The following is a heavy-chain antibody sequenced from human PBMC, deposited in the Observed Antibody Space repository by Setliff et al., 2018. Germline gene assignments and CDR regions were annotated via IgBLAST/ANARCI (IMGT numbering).Heavy chain of an antibody. J-gene: IGHJ3*02. Sequence: GESLKISCAASGFTFSNYWMSWVRQAPGKGLEWVANIKQDGSEKYYVDSVKGRFTISRDNAKNSLSLQMNSLRAEDMAVYYCARGDYYDSSGYFTDAFDIWGQGTMVTVSS. CDR1: GFTFSNYW. V-gene: IGHV3-7*01. CDR2: IKQDGSEK. D-gene: IGHD3-22*01. CDR3: ARGDYYDSSGYFTDAFDI.